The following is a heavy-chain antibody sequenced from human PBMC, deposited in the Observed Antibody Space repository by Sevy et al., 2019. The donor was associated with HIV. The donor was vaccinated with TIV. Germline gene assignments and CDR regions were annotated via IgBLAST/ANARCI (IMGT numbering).Heavy chain of an antibody. Sequence: GGYLRLSCSASEFTFSKYAMSWVRQAPGKGLEWVASVSGSGAGTKYADSVRGRFTISIDNSKDTLYLQMTSLRAEDTAEYYCAKALYYYDSSAYFSHFDSWGQGTPVTVSS. J-gene: IGHJ4*02. CDR2: VSGSGAGT. V-gene: IGHV3-23*01. CDR1: EFTFSKYA. D-gene: IGHD3-22*01. CDR3: AKALYYYDSSAYFSHFDS.